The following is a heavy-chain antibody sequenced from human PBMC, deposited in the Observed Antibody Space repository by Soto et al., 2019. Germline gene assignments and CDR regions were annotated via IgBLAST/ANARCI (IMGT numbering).Heavy chain of an antibody. D-gene: IGHD3-10*01. CDR2: IWYDGSNK. CDR3: ARGGDYYGSGRNGWFDP. J-gene: IGHJ5*02. CDR1: GFTFSSYG. V-gene: IGHV3-33*01. Sequence: QVQLVESGGGVVQPGRSLRLSCAASGFTFSSYGMHWVRQAPGKGLEWVAVIWYDGSNKYYADSVKGRFTISRDNSKNTMYLQMNSLRAKDTAVYYCARGGDYYGSGRNGWFDPWGQGTLVTVSS.